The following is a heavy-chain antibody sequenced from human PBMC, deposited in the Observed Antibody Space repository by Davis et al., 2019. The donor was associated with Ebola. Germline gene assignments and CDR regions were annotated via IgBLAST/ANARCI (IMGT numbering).Heavy chain of an antibody. CDR1: GFTFSSYS. CDR2: IRRDGSVA. D-gene: IGHD6-25*01. V-gene: IGHV3-23*01. J-gene: IGHJ4*02. CDR3: AKELSGPAHFLQNVAPGDS. Sequence: GESLKISCAGSGFTFSSYSMSWVRQAPGKGLEWVSGIRRDGSVAYYADPVKGRFTISRDNSKNTVYLLLDSLRDEDTAMYYCAKELSGPAHFLQNVAPGDSWGQGTLVTVSS.